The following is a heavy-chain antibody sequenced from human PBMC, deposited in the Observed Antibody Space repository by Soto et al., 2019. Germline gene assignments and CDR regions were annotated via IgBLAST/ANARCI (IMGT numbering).Heavy chain of an antibody. CDR1: GGSFSGYY. V-gene: IGHV4-34*01. Sequence: QVQLQQWGAGLLKPSETLSLTCAVYGGSFSGYYWSWIRQPPGKGLEWIGEINHSGSTNYNPSLKRRVTISVETSKNQFSLKLSSVTAADTAVYYCARGGLSGYDFRRVRDDYWGQGTLVTVSS. CDR3: ARGGLSGYDFRRVRDDY. CDR2: INHSGST. D-gene: IGHD5-12*01. J-gene: IGHJ4*02.